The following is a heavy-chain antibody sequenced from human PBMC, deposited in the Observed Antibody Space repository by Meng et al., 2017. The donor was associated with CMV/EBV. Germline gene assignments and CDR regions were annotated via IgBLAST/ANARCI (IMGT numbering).Heavy chain of an antibody. Sequence: ETLSLTCIVSGYSITSGYYWGWVRQAPGKGLEWVANIKQDGSEKYYVDSVKGRFTISRDNAKNSLYLQMNSLRAEDTAVYYCARVSDFWTEGGLDYWGQGTLVTVSS. CDR3: ARVSDFWTEGGLDY. V-gene: IGHV3-7*01. J-gene: IGHJ4*02. D-gene: IGHD3-3*01. CDR1: GYSITSGYY. CDR2: IKQDGSEK.